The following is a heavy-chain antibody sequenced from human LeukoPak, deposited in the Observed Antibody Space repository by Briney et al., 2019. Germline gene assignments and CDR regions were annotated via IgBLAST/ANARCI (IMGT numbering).Heavy chain of an antibody. V-gene: IGHV3-33*01. CDR2: IWYDGSNK. CDR3: ASSQLDAFDI. D-gene: IGHD2-2*01. Sequence: GGSLRLSCAASGFTFSSYGMHWVRQAPGKGLEGVAVIWYDGSNKYYADSVKGRFTISRDNSKNTLYLQMNSLRAEDTAVYYCASSQLDAFDIWGQGTMVTVSS. CDR1: GFTFSSYG. J-gene: IGHJ3*02.